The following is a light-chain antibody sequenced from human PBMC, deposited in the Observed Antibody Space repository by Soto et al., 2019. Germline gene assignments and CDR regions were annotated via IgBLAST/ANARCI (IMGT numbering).Light chain of an antibody. CDR1: QGISSY. V-gene: IGKV1-27*01. J-gene: IGKJ1*01. CDR2: AAS. CDR3: QNYYNAPET. Sequence: DIQMTQSPSSLSASVGDRVTITCRASQGISSYLAWYQQRPGKVPKVLIYAASTLHSGVPSRFSGSGSGTDFTLPISNVQPEDVATYYCQNYYNAPETFGQGTKVEIK.